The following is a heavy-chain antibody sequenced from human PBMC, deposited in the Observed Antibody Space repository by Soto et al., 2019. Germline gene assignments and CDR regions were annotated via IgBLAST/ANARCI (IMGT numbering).Heavy chain of an antibody. CDR3: ASRGHCSNGVCHPFDY. Sequence: PGGSLRLSCAASGFTFSDHYMSWVRQAPGKGLEWISFISMSGTYTVYADSVKGRFTISRDNAKNSVFLQMNSLSAEDAAVYYCASRGHCSNGVCHPFDYWGQGTLVTVSS. D-gene: IGHD2-8*01. J-gene: IGHJ4*02. CDR2: ISMSGTYT. CDR1: GFTFSDHY. V-gene: IGHV3-11*06.